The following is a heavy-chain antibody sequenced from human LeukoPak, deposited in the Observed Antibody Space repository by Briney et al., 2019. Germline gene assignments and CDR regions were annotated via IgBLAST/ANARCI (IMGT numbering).Heavy chain of an antibody. J-gene: IGHJ4*02. CDR1: GGSFSGYY. CDR2: INHSGNT. CDR3: ARTFRRIPVAIDY. V-gene: IGHV4-34*01. D-gene: IGHD6-19*01. Sequence: SETLSLTCAVYGGSFSGYYWTWIRQPPGKGLEWIGEINHSGNTNYNPSLKSRVTMSVDTSKNQLFLKLDSVTAADTAVYYCARTFRRIPVAIDYWGQGTLVTVSS.